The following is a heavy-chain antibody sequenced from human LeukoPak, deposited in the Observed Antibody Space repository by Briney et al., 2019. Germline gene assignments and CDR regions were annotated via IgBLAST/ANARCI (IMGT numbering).Heavy chain of an antibody. D-gene: IGHD5-18*01. CDR1: GGTLIYA. J-gene: IGHJ4*02. Sequence: SVKVSFTASGGTLIYAISWVRQAPGQGLEWMGRVIPLQDIANYSQKVQGRITITSDKSTSTAYMELSSLRSEDTAVYYCSRYTAMFDQWGQGTLVTVSS. CDR2: VIPLQDIA. V-gene: IGHV1-69*04. CDR3: SRYTAMFDQ.